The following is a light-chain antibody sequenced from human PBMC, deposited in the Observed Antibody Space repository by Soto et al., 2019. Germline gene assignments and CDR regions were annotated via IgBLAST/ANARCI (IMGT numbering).Light chain of an antibody. CDR2: DAS. CDR1: QSISSW. Sequence: DIQMTQSPSTLSASVGDRVTITCRASQSISSWLAWYQQKPGKAPKLLIYDASSLESGVPSRFSGSGSGTEFTLTISSLQPDDFATYYCQQYNSYPMYTFGLWTKLEIK. CDR3: QQYNSYPMYT. V-gene: IGKV1-5*01. J-gene: IGKJ2*01.